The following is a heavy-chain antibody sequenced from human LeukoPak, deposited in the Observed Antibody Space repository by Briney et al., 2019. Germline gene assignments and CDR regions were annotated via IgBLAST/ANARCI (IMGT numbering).Heavy chain of an antibody. V-gene: IGHV3-21*01. CDR3: ARERNHRSRVVVITGHAFDI. CDR1: GFTFSSYS. Sequence: GGSLRLSCAASGFTFSSYSMNCVRQAPGKGLEGGSSISSRSSYIYYADSVKGRFTISRDNAKNSLYLQVSSLRAEDTAVYYCARERNHRSRVVVITGHAFDIWGQGTMVTVSS. CDR2: ISSRSSYI. J-gene: IGHJ3*02. D-gene: IGHD3-22*01.